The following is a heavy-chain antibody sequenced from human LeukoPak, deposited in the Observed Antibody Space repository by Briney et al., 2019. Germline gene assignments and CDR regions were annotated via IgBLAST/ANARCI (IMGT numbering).Heavy chain of an antibody. CDR2: IYTSGST. D-gene: IGHD3-22*01. J-gene: IGHJ3*02. Sequence: PSETLSLTCTVSGGSISSYYWSWIRQPAGKGLEWIGRIYTSGSTNYNPSLKSRVTMSVDTSKNQFSLKLNSVTAADTAVYYCARAFTSYYYDSSGYEHLAAFDIWGQGTMVTVSS. V-gene: IGHV4-4*07. CDR1: GGSISSYY. CDR3: ARAFTSYYYDSSGYEHLAAFDI.